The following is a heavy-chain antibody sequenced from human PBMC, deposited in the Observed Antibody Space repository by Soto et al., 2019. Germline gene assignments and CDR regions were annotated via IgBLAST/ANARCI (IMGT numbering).Heavy chain of an antibody. J-gene: IGHJ6*02. Sequence: QVQLQESGPGLVKPSQTLSLTCTVSGGSISSGGYYWSWIRQHPGKGLEWIGYIYYSGSTYYNPFLKSRVTISVDTSKNQFSLKLSSVTAADTAVYYCAREEIWRLYYYGMDVWGQGTTVTVSS. CDR1: GGSISSGGYY. CDR3: AREEIWRLYYYGMDV. V-gene: IGHV4-31*03. CDR2: IYYSGST. D-gene: IGHD3-10*01.